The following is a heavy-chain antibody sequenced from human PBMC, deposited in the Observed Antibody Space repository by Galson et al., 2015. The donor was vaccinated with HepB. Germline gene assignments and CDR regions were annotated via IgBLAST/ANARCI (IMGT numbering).Heavy chain of an antibody. CDR1: GGSISSYY. CDR2: IYYSGST. Sequence: TLSLTCTVSGGSISSYYWSWIRQPPGKGLEWIGYIYYSGSTNYNPSLKSRVTISVDTSKNQFSLKLSSVTAADTAVYYCARVYFVGDYAKRSLTFDYWGQGTLVTVSS. V-gene: IGHV4-59*01. D-gene: IGHD4-17*01. J-gene: IGHJ4*02. CDR3: ARVYFVGDYAKRSLTFDY.